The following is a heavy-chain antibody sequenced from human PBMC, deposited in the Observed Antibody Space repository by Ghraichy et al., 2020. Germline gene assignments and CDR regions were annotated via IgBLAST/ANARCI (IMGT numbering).Heavy chain of an antibody. CDR1: GDSMPRRRYY. CDR2: IHNDGRT. Sequence: SETLSLTCTVSGDSMPRRRYYWGCIRQSPGRRLEWIGNIHNDGRTYYSPSLKGRITISVDTSKNYFSLKLNTLTAADTAMYYCATARGVYYGPRDYWGQGTMVTVSS. D-gene: IGHD3-10*01. J-gene: IGHJ4*02. V-gene: IGHV4-39*07. CDR3: ATARGVYYGPRDY.